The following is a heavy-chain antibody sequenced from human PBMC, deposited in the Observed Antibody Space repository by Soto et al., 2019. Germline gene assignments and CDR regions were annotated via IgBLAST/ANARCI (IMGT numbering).Heavy chain of an antibody. Sequence: QGKLVQSGPEVKKPGASVKVSCTASGYSFSGYDITWVRKAPGQGLEWLGWVSTSIRRTMSAEELQGRLTMTTDTTTTKIYKEPRELTPDDTAVYYCERDSGAALYGEDAIDSWGQGTIVSVYS. CDR1: GYSFSGYD. D-gene: IGHD2-8*01. CDR3: ERDSGAALYGEDAIDS. J-gene: IGHJ3*02. CDR2: VSTSIRRT. V-gene: IGHV1-18*04.